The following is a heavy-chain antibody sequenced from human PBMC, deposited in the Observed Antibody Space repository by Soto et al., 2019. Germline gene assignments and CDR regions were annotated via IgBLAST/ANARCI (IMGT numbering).Heavy chain of an antibody. CDR2: VYYTGST. CDR1: GDSISTFY. Sequence: PSETLSLTCTVSGDSISTFYWGWVRQSPGKELEWIGYVYYTGSTNYNPSLKSRVTISVDRSKNQFSLKLTSANAADTAVYYCARGRTVRNYADDSSNYFYLFDYWGQGTQVTVSS. CDR3: ARGRTVRNYADDSSNYFYLFDY. D-gene: IGHD3-22*01. V-gene: IGHV4-59*01. J-gene: IGHJ4*02.